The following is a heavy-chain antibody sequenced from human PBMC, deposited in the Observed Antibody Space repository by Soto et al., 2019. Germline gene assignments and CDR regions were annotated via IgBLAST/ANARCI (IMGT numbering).Heavy chain of an antibody. V-gene: IGHV4-59*01. CDR2: IYYSGST. D-gene: IGHD1-26*01. CDR3: AGQEWELSGYYYGMDG. Sequence: PSETLSLTCTVSGGSISSYYWSWIRQPPGKGLEWIGYIYYSGSTNYNPSLKSRVTISVDTSKNQFSLKLSSVTAADTAVYYCAGQEWELSGYYYGMDGWSQGTTVTVSS. J-gene: IGHJ6*02. CDR1: GGSISSYY.